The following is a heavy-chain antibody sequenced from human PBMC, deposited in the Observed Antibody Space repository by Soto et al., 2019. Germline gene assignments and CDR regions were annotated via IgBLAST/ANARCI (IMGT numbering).Heavy chain of an antibody. Sequence: QVQLVESGGGVVQPGRSLRLSCAASGFTFSSYAMHWVRQAPGKGLEWVAVISYDGSNKYYADSVKGRFTISRDNSKNTLYLQMNSLRAEDTAVYYCASPPHPWGAGYYDILTGPTGYFDYWGQGTLVTVSS. D-gene: IGHD3-9*01. CDR3: ASPPHPWGAGYYDILTGPTGYFDY. J-gene: IGHJ4*02. CDR1: GFTFSSYA. V-gene: IGHV3-30-3*01. CDR2: ISYDGSNK.